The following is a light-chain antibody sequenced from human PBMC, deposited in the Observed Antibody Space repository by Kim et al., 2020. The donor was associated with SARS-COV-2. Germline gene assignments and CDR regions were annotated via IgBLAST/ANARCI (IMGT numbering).Light chain of an antibody. Sequence: DIQMTQSPSAMSASVGDRVTITCRASQGISNGLAWFQQKPGKVPKRLIYAASSLQSAVPSRFSGSGSGTEFTLTITSLQAEDFATYYCLQQSSYPFTFGQRTKLEIK. J-gene: IGKJ2*01. V-gene: IGKV1-17*03. CDR2: AAS. CDR3: LQQSSYPFT. CDR1: QGISNG.